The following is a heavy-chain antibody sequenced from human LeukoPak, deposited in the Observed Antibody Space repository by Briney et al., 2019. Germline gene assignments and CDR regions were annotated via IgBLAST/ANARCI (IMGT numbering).Heavy chain of an antibody. J-gene: IGHJ4*02. CDR2: ISSSGSTI. CDR3: ATWHIVVVTNFDY. CDR1: GFTFSDYY. Sequence: KPGGSLRLSCAASGFTFSDYYMSWIRQAPGKGLEWVSYISSSGSTIYYADSVKGRFTISRDNAKNSLYLQMNSLRAEDTAVYYCATWHIVVVTNFDYWGQGTLVTVSS. V-gene: IGHV3-11*01. D-gene: IGHD2-21*02.